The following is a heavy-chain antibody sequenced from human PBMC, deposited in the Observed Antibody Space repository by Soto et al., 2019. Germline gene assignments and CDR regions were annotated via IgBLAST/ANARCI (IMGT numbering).Heavy chain of an antibody. V-gene: IGHV4-59*08. CDR1: GGSISSYY. CDR3: ARRGSRFDY. J-gene: IGHJ4*02. CDR2: IYYSGST. Sequence: SETLSLTCTVSGGSISSYYLSWIRQPPGKGLEWIGYIYYSGSTNYNPSLKSRVTISVDTSKNQFSLKLSSVTAADTAVYYCARRGSRFDYWGQGTLVTVSS.